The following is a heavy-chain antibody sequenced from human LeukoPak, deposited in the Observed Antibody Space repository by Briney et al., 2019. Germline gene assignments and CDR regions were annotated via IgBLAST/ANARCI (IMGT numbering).Heavy chain of an antibody. J-gene: IGHJ4*02. D-gene: IGHD1-7*01. V-gene: IGHV4-59*01. CDR2: IYYSGST. CDR3: ARAKLRRVVDY. Sequence: SETLSLTCTVSGGSISSYYWSWIRQPPGKGLEWIGYIYYSGSTNYNPSLKSRVTISVDTSKNQFSLKLSSVTAADTAVYYCARAKLRRVVDYWGQGTLVTVSS. CDR1: GGSISSYY.